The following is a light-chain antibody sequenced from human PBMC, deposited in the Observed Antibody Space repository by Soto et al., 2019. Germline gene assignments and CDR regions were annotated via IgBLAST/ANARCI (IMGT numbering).Light chain of an antibody. CDR1: QSVNNN. CDR2: GAS. V-gene: IGKV3-15*01. J-gene: IGKJ1*01. Sequence: EIVMTQSPATLSVSPGERASLSCRASQSVNNNLAWYQQKPGQAPRLLIYGASTRATGIPAWFSGSVSGSDFTITISSLQSEDFTIYYCQQYNDWWTFGQGTKVEIK. CDR3: QQYNDWWT.